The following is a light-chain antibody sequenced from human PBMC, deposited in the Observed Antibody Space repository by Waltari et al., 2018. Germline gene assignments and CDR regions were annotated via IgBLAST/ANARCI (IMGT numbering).Light chain of an antibody. CDR2: DVK. CDR1: SSDIGAFKY. J-gene: IGLJ1*01. V-gene: IGLV2-14*03. Sequence: QSALTQPASVSGSPGQSITISCTGTSSDIGAFKYVPWYQQHPGKAPKLIIYDVKGRAAGGSNQVSGSKSGNTASLTSSGLQAEDEADYCCSSYTTSSTYVLGTGTKVTVL. CDR3: SSYTTSSTYV.